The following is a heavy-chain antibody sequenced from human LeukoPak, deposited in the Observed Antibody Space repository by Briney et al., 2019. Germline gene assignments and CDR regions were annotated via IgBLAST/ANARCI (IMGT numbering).Heavy chain of an antibody. Sequence: SSETLSLTCTVSGGSISLLYWGWIRHAPGKGLEFIGYIYYSGSTNFNPSLKSRVTLSVDTSKSQISLKLTSVTAADTAVYYCARGGVAAKYYFDFWGQGTLVTVSS. CDR2: IYYSGST. CDR3: ARGGVAAKYYFDF. D-gene: IGHD3-10*01. CDR1: GGSISLLY. V-gene: IGHV4-59*11. J-gene: IGHJ4*02.